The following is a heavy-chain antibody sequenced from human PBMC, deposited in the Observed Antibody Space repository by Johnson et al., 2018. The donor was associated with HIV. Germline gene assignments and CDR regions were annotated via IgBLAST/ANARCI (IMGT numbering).Heavy chain of an antibody. Sequence: QVQLVESGGGVVQPGRSLRLSCAASGFTFSSYAMHWVRQAPGKGLEWVAIISYDGSNKYYADSVKGRFTITSHNSKNTLYLQMNSLRAEDTAVYYCARDGPSTGLGPDAFDIWGQGTMVTVSS. CDR3: ARDGPSTGLGPDAFDI. D-gene: IGHD6-19*01. J-gene: IGHJ3*02. V-gene: IGHV3-30*04. CDR1: GFTFSSYA. CDR2: ISYDGSNK.